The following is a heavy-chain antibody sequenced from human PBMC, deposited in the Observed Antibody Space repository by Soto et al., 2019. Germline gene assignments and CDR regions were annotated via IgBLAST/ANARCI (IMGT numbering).Heavy chain of an antibody. CDR3: ARGSGIVALPGELEDVNYDC. Sequence: QVQLQQWGAGLVKPSETLSLSCAVYGQSFSGHSWAWIRQPPGKGLEWIGEISESGSTYYNPSLKSRVTISTDTSKNQFSLKLNSVTAADTAAYFCARGSGIVALPGELEDVNYDCWGQGTLVNVSS. V-gene: IGHV4-34*01. J-gene: IGHJ4*02. CDR1: GQSFSGHS. CDR2: ISESGST. D-gene: IGHD1-1*01.